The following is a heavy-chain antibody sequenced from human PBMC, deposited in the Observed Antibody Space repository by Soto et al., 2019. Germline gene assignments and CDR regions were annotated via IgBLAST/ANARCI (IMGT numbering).Heavy chain of an antibody. D-gene: IGHD3-3*01. CDR1: GFSLSTSGAA. Sequence: QINLIESGPTLVKPTQTLTLTCTFSGFSLSTSGAAVGWVRQPPGRALEWLALIYWDGDKRYNASLGNRLTITKDTSMTQVVLTLTNVDPADTATYYCAHRATMTIFGLIIDNGIWFDPWGHGTRVIVSS. J-gene: IGHJ5*02. V-gene: IGHV2-5*02. CDR3: AHRATMTIFGLIIDNGIWFDP. CDR2: IYWDGDK.